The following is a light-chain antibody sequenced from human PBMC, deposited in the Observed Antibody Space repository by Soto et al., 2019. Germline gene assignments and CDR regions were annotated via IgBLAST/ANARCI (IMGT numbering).Light chain of an antibody. J-gene: IGKJ1*01. CDR2: AAS. CDR3: QQSFSTPWT. CDR1: QSISSY. V-gene: IGKV1-39*01. Sequence: DIQMTQSPSSLSASVGDRVTITCRASQSISSYLIWHQQKPGKAPNLLIYAASSLQSGVPSRFSGSGSGTDFTLTISSLQPEDFATYYCQQSFSTPWTFGKGTKVEIK.